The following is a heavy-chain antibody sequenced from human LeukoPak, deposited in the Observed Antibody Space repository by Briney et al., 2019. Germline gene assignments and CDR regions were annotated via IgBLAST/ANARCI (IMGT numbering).Heavy chain of an antibody. D-gene: IGHD2-15*01. CDR1: GFTFSSYG. J-gene: IGHJ4*02. CDR2: ISYDGSNK. V-gene: IGHV3-30*18. CDR3: AKAPDPPGYCSGGSCYSIEHYFDY. Sequence: PGGSLKLSCAASGFTFSSYGMHWVRQAPGKGLEWVAVISYDGSNKYYADSVKGRFTISRDNSKNTLYLQMNSLRAEDTAVYYCAKAPDPPGYCSGGSCYSIEHYFDYWGQGTLVTVSS.